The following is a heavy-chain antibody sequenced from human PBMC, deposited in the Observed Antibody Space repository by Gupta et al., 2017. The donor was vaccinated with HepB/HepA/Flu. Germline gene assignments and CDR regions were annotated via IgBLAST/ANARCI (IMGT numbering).Heavy chain of an antibody. Sequence: RQKPGKGLEWMGIIYPGDSDTRYSPSFQGQVTISADKSVSTAYLQWSSLKASDTAMYFCARSHYNWLLGVDRYFDPWGQGTLGTVSS. J-gene: IGHJ5*02. CDR2: IYPGDSDT. V-gene: IGHV5-51*01. CDR3: ARSHYNWLLGVDRYFDP. D-gene: IGHD1-20*01.